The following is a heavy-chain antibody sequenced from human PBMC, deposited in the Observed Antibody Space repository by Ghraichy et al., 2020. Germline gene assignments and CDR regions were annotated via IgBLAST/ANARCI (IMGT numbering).Heavy chain of an antibody. Sequence: GESLNISCAASGFTVSSNYMSWVRQAPGKGLEWVSVIYSGGSTYYADSVKGRFTISRDNSKNTLYLQMNSLRAEDTAVYYCARGRRTGAPFDYWGQGTLVTVSS. V-gene: IGHV3-66*02. J-gene: IGHJ4*02. CDR3: ARGRRTGAPFDY. CDR1: GFTVSSNY. CDR2: IYSGGST.